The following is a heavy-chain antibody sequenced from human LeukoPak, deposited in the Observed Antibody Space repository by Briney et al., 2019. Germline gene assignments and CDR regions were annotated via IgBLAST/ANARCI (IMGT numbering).Heavy chain of an antibody. V-gene: IGHV3-23*01. CDR3: AKKVDGSSGFYYYGMGV. D-gene: IGHD6-6*01. J-gene: IGHJ6*04. CDR1: GFTFSSYA. Sequence: SGGSLRLSCAASGFTFSSYAMSWVRQVPGKGLEWVSAISGSGGSTYYADSVKGRFTISRDNSKNTLYLQMNSLRAEDTAVYYCAKKVDGSSGFYYYGMGVWGKGTTVTVSS. CDR2: ISGSGGST.